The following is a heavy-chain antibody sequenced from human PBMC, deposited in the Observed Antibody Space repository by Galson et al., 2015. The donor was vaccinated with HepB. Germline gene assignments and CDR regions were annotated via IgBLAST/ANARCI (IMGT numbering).Heavy chain of an antibody. V-gene: IGHV3-23*01. Sequence: SLRLSCAASGFTFSSYAMSWVRQAPGKGLEWVSAISGSGGSTYYADSVKGRFTISRDNSKNTLYLQMNSLRAEDTAVYYCAKTNRGYSYGERYLDYWGQGTLVTVSS. D-gene: IGHD5-18*01. CDR3: AKTNRGYSYGERYLDY. CDR2: ISGSGGST. CDR1: GFTFSSYA. J-gene: IGHJ4*02.